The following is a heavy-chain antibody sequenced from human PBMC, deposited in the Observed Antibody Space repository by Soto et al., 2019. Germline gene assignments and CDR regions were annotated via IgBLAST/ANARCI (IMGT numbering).Heavy chain of an antibody. V-gene: IGHV4-59*01. J-gene: IGHJ4*02. CDR1: GGSISRYY. CDR3: ARGYAPIDY. CDR2: IYYSGST. D-gene: IGHD2-2*01. Sequence: SETLSLTCTVSGGSISRYYWSWIRQPPGKGLEWIGYIYYSGSTNYNPSLKSRVTISVDTSKNQFSLKLSSVTAADTAVYYCARGYAPIDYWGQGTLVTVSS.